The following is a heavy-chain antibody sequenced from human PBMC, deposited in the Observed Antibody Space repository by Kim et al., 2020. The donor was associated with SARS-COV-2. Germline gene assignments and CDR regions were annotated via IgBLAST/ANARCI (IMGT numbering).Heavy chain of an antibody. Sequence: NPALKSRVTISVDTSKNQFSLKLSSVAAADTAVYDCARAPIVVVITHFDYWGQGTLVTVSS. CDR3: ARAPIVVVITHFDY. V-gene: IGHV4-31*02. D-gene: IGHD3-22*01. J-gene: IGHJ4*02.